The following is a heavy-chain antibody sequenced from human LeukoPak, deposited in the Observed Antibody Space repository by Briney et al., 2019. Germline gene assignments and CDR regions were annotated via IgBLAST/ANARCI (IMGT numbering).Heavy chain of an antibody. J-gene: IGHJ4*02. D-gene: IGHD3-3*01. V-gene: IGHV3-21*01. CDR1: GFTFSSYS. Sequence: GGSLRLSCAASGFTFSSYSMNWVRQAPGKGLEWVSSISSSSSSYIYYADSVKGRFTISRDNAKNSLYLQMNSLRAEDTAVYYCARGSFVLEWLFDYWGQGTLVTVSS. CDR2: ISSSSSSYI. CDR3: ARGSFVLEWLFDY.